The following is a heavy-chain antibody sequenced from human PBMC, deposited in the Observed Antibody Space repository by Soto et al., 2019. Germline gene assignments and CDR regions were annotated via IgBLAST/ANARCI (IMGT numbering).Heavy chain of an antibody. J-gene: IGHJ4*01. D-gene: IGHD3-3*01. CDR1: GASINSAAYY. CDR3: ARGPSPFWSSYSFAYFDS. Sequence: PSETLSLTCTVSGASINSAAYYWSWIRQRPGEGLEWIGFISYSGNTYHSPSLKSRLVLSVDTSKNQFSLELDFMTAADTAVYYCARGPSPFWSSYSFAYFDSWGHGIPVTVSS. V-gene: IGHV4-31*03. CDR2: ISYSGNT.